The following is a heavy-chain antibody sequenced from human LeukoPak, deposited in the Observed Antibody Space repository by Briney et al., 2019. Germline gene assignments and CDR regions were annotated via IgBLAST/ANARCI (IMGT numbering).Heavy chain of an antibody. Sequence: GGSLRLSCAASGFTFSDYYMSWIRQAPGKGREGVSYISSSGSTIYYADSVKGRFTISRDNAKNSLYLQMNSLRAEDTAVYYCARESPYLGYCSSTSCYEGFDYWGQGTLVTVSS. CDR3: ARESPYLGYCSSTSCYEGFDY. D-gene: IGHD2-2*01. J-gene: IGHJ4*02. CDR1: GFTFSDYY. V-gene: IGHV3-11*01. CDR2: ISSSGSTI.